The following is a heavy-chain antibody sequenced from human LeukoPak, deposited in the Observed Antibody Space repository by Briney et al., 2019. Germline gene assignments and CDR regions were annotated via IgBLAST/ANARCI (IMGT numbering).Heavy chain of an antibody. J-gene: IGHJ6*03. CDR3: ARTGGSFYFYYYMDV. D-gene: IGHD1-26*01. CDR1: GGSIRSSSYN. CDR2: MHYTGTT. V-gene: IGHV4-39*07. Sequence: SETLSLTCTVSGGSIRSSSYNWGWIRQPPGKGLEWIGSMHYTGTTYYNPSLKSRVTISVDTSKNQFSLKVNSVTAADTAVYYCARTGGSFYFYYYMDVWGKGTTVTVSS.